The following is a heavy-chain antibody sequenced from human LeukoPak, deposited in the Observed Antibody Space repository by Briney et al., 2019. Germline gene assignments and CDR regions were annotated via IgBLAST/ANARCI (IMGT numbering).Heavy chain of an antibody. J-gene: IGHJ4*02. Sequence: KPSETLSLTCAVYGGSFSGYYWSWIRQPPGKGLEWIGEINHSGSTNYNPSLKSRVTISVDTSKNQFSLKLSSVTAADTAVYYCARVKIEGDFWSGYYYITFDYWGQRTLVTVSS. CDR1: GGSFSGYY. D-gene: IGHD3-3*01. CDR2: INHSGST. CDR3: ARVKIEGDFWSGYYYITFDY. V-gene: IGHV4-34*01.